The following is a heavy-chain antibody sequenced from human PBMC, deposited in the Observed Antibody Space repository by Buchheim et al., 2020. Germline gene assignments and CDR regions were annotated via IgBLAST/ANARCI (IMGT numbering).Heavy chain of an antibody. CDR2: IKSDGSTT. D-gene: IGHD1-26*01. J-gene: IGHJ4*02. Sequence: EVHLVESGGGLVQPGGSLRLSCVASGFTFTSYWMNWVRQAPGKGLMWVARIKSDGSTTTYADSVKGRITISRDNAKKTLYLQMNSLRAEDTAVYYCVRSLDSGSSLDYWGQGTL. CDR3: VRSLDSGSSLDY. V-gene: IGHV3-74*01. CDR1: GFTFTSYW.